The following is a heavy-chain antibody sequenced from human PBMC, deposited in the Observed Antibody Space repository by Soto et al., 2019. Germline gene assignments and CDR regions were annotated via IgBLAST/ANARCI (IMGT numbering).Heavy chain of an antibody. CDR2: ISYDGNYE. D-gene: IGHD6-19*01. CDR1: GFTFSTYT. J-gene: IGHJ4*02. Sequence: PGGSLRLSCAASGFTFSTYTLHWVRQAPGKGLEWVAVISYDGNYEYYADSVKGRFTISRDNSKNTLFLQMNSLRADDTAVYYCARASVAATWGYYFDYWGQGALVTVSS. V-gene: IGHV3-30-3*01. CDR3: ARASVAATWGYYFDY.